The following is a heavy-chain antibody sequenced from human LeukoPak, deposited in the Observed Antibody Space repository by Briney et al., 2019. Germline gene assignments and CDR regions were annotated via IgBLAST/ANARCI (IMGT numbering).Heavy chain of an antibody. CDR1: GGSISGYY. V-gene: IGHV4-59*01. CDR3: ARAALYYFDY. CDR2: IYYSGST. J-gene: IGHJ4*02. D-gene: IGHD2-15*01. Sequence: SETLSLTCAVSGGSISGYYWSWIRQPPGKGLEWIGYIYYSGSTNYNPSLKSRVTISVDTSKNQFSLKLSSVTAADTAVYYCARAALYYFDYWGQGTLVTVSS.